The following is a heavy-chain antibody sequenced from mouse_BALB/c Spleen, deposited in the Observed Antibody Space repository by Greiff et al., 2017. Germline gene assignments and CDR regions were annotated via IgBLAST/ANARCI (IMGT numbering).Heavy chain of an antibody. J-gene: IGHJ1*01. CDR1: GFAFSSYD. V-gene: IGHV5-12-1*01. CDR2: ISSGGGST. CDR3: ARRYSPYWYFDV. Sequence: EVNVVESGGGLVKPGGSLKLSCAASGFAFSSYDMSWVRQTPEKRLEWVAYISSGGGSTYYPDTVKGRFTISRDNAKNTLYLQMSSLKSEDTAMYYCARRYSPYWYFDVWGAGTTVTVSS. D-gene: IGHD1-1*01.